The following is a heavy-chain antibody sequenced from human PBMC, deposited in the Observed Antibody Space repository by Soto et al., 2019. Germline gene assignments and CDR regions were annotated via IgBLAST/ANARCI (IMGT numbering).Heavy chain of an antibody. J-gene: IGHJ4*02. CDR2: INHSGST. CDR1: GGSFSGYY. CDR3: ARHLQAYYFDY. D-gene: IGHD3-3*02. V-gene: IGHV4-34*01. Sequence: SETLSLTCAVYGGSFSGYYWSWIRQPPGKGLEWIGEINHSGSTNYNPSLKSRVTISVDTSKNQFSLKLSSVTAADTAVYYCARHLQAYYFDYWGQGTLVTVSS.